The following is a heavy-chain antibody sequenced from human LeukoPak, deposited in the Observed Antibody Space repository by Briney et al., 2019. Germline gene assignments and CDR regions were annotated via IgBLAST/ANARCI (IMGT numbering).Heavy chain of an antibody. J-gene: IGHJ5*02. Sequence: GGSLRLSWAASGFTFSSYAMSWVRQAPGKGLEWVSAISGSGGSTYYADSVKGRFTISRDNSKNTLYLQMNSLRAEDTAVYYCAKEPDDDYSNPYNWFDPWGQGTLVTVSS. CDR2: ISGSGGST. CDR1: GFTFSSYA. D-gene: IGHD4-11*01. CDR3: AKEPDDDYSNPYNWFDP. V-gene: IGHV3-23*01.